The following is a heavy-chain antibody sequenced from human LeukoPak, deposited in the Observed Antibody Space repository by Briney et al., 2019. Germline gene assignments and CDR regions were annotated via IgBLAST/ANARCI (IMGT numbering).Heavy chain of an antibody. V-gene: IGHV4-59*12. CDR1: GGSISSYY. J-gene: IGHJ5*02. CDR2: IYYSGST. D-gene: IGHD5-24*01. Sequence: SETLSLTCTVSGGSISSYYWSWIRQPPGKGLEWIGYIYYSGSTYYNPSLKSRVTISVDRSKNQFSLKLSSVTAADTAVYYCARRDGYDKYNWFDPWGQGTLVTVSS. CDR3: ARRDGYDKYNWFDP.